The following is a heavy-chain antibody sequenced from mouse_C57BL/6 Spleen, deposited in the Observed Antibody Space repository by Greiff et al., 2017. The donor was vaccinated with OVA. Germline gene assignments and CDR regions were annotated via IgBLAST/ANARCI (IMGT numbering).Heavy chain of an antibody. V-gene: IGHV1-64*01. Sequence: QVQLQQPGAELVKPGASVKLSCKASGYTFTSYWMHWVKQRPGQGLEWIGMIHPNSGSTNYNEKFKSKATLTVDNSSSTAYMQLSSLTSEDSAVYYCARRYYGSSYESYWYFDVWGTGTTVTVSS. J-gene: IGHJ1*03. D-gene: IGHD1-1*01. CDR3: ARRYYGSSYESYWYFDV. CDR1: GYTFTSYW. CDR2: IHPNSGST.